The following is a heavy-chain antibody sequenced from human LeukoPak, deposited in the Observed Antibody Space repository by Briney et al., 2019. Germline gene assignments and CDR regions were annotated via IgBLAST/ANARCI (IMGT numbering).Heavy chain of an antibody. V-gene: IGHV3-23*01. CDR2: ISASGGST. CDR3: AKPKDTAVGRYFDY. D-gene: IGHD2-2*01. J-gene: IGHJ4*02. Sequence: PGGSLRLSCAASGFTFSHYAMSWVRQAPGKGLEWVSAISASGGSTYYADSVKGRFTISRDNSKNTLYLQMNSLRAEDTAVYYCAKPKDTAVGRYFDYWGQGTLVTVSS. CDR1: GFTFSHYA.